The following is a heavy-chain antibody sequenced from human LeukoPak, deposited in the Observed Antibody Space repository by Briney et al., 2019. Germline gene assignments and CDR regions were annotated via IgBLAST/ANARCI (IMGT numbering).Heavy chain of an antibody. CDR2: IWYDGSNK. CDR1: GVTFSSYG. CDR3: AKAKVLCNSCYEEWFDY. D-gene: IGHD2-2*01. J-gene: IGHJ4*02. V-gene: IGHV3-33*06. Sequence: PGRSLRLSCAASGVTFSSYGMHWVRQAPGKGLEWVAVIWYDGSNKYYADSVKGRFTISKGNSKNKLYLQMNSLRAEDTAVYYCAKAKVLCNSCYEEWFDYWGQGTLVTVSS.